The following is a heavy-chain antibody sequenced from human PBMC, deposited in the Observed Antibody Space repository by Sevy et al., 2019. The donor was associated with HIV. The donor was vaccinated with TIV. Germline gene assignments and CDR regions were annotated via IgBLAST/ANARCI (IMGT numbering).Heavy chain of an antibody. CDR1: GGTFSSYA. J-gene: IGHJ6*02. Sequence: ASVKVSCKASGGTFSSYAISWVRQAPGQGLEWMGGIIPIFGTANYAQKFQGRVTITADESTGTAHMELSSLRSEDTAVYYCARPIAALYYYYGMDVWGQGTTVTVSS. CDR2: IIPIFGTA. D-gene: IGHD6-6*01. V-gene: IGHV1-69*13. CDR3: ARPIAALYYYYGMDV.